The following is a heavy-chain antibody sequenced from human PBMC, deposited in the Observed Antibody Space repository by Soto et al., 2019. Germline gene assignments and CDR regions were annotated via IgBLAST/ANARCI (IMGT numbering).Heavy chain of an antibody. V-gene: IGHV4-39*02. Sequence: SETLSLTCTVSGGSISSSSYYWGWIRQPPGKGLEWIGSIYYSGSTYYNLSLKSRVTISADTSKNQFSLKLTSVTAADTAVYYCARDKITGLFDYWGQGTLVTVSS. CDR3: ARDKITGLFDY. CDR2: IYYSGST. J-gene: IGHJ4*02. D-gene: IGHD2-8*02. CDR1: GGSISSSSYY.